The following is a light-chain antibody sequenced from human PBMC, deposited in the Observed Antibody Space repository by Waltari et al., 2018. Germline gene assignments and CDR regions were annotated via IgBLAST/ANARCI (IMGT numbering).Light chain of an antibody. CDR2: LNSDGSH. J-gene: IGLJ2*01. CDR3: HAWRSGILV. Sequence: QLVLTQSPSASASLGASVKLPCTLSSGHSDYAIAWHQQQPGKGPRYLMKLNSDGSHNKGDGIPDRFSGSSSGAERYLTISSLQSEDEADYYCHAWRSGILVFAGGTKLTVL. CDR1: SGHSDYA. V-gene: IGLV4-69*01.